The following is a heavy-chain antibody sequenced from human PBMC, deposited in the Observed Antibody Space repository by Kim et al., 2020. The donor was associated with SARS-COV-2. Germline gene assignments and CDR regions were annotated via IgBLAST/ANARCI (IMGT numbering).Heavy chain of an antibody. CDR1: GGTFSSYA. CDR3: ARVGDLGQQLASYYYYGMDV. Sequence: SVKVSCKASGGTFSSYAISWVRQAPGQGLEWMGGIIPIFGTANYAQKFQGRVTITADESTSTAYMELSSLRSEDTAVYYCARVGDLGQQLASYYYYGMDVWGQGTTVTVSS. D-gene: IGHD6-13*01. CDR2: IIPIFGTA. V-gene: IGHV1-69*13. J-gene: IGHJ6*02.